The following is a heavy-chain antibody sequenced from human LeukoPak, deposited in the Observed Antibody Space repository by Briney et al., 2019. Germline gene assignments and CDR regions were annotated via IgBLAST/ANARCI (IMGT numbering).Heavy chain of an antibody. CDR3: ARLATKSSSWPRGTFDY. CDR2: INHSGST. J-gene: IGHJ4*02. Sequence: PSETLSLTCTVSGGSISSGGYYWSWIRQPPGKGLEWIGEINHSGSTNYNPSLKSRVTISVDTSKNQFSLKLSSVTAADTAVYYCARLATKSSSWPRGTFDYWGQGTLVTVSS. V-gene: IGHV4-39*07. D-gene: IGHD6-13*01. CDR1: GGSISSGGYY.